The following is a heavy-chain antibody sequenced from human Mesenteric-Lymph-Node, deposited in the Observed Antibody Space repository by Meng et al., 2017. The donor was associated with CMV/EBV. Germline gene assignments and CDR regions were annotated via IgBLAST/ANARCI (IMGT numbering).Heavy chain of an antibody. CDR2: IDPSDSYT. V-gene: IGHV5-10-1*01. CDR3: ARGPGYSYGPGDY. J-gene: IGHJ4*02. CDR1: GYSFATSC. D-gene: IGHD5-18*01. Sequence: CKGSGYSFATSCITWVRRLRGKGLEWMGRIDPSDSYTDYSPSFQGHVTISADKSITTAYLQWSSLKASDTAMYYCARGPGYSYGPGDYWGQGTLVTVSS.